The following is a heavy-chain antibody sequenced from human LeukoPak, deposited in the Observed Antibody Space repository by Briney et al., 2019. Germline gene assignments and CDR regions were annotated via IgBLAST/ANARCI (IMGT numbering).Heavy chain of an antibody. CDR3: ARRFGYYYDSSGYYYFDY. CDR2: IYPGDSDT. D-gene: IGHD3-22*01. V-gene: IGHV5-51*01. Sequence: GESLKISCKGSGYSFTSYWIGWVRQMPGKGLEWMGIIYPGDSDTRYSPSFQGQVTISADKSIGTAYLQWSSLKASDTAMYYCARRFGYYYDSSGYYYFDYWGQGTLVTVSS. J-gene: IGHJ4*02. CDR1: GYSFTSYW.